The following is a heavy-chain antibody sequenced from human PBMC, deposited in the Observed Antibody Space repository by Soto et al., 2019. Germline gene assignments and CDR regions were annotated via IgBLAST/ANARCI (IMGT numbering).Heavy chain of an antibody. CDR2: IKPDGSDK. CDR3: SSGGGRYYYDSSGYYLFDY. D-gene: IGHD3-22*01. V-gene: IGHV3-7*02. Sequence: GGSLRLSCTGSGFTFGNYWMSWVRQAPGKGLEWVANIKPDGSDKYYEENVKGRFTISRDNSKNTLYLQMNSLRAEDTTVYYYSSGGGRYYYDSSGYYLFDYWGQGTLVTVSS. J-gene: IGHJ4*02. CDR1: GFTFGNYW.